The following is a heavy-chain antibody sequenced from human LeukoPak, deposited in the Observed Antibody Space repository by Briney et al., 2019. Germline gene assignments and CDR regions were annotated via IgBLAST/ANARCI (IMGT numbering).Heavy chain of an antibody. CDR2: IYYSGST. CDR1: GGSISSYY. J-gene: IGHJ5*02. D-gene: IGHD3-9*01. Sequence: PSETLSLTCTVSGGSISSYYWGWIRQPPGKGLEWIGSIYYSGSTYYNPSLKSRVTISVDTSKNQFSLKLSSVTAADTAVYYCASLRLGVFDPWGQGTLVTVSS. V-gene: IGHV4-39*01. CDR3: ASLRLGVFDP.